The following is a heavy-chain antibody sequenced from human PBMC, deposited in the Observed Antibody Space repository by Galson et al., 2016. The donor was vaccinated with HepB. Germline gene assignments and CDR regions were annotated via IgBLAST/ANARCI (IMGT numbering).Heavy chain of an antibody. V-gene: IGHV3-21*01. J-gene: IGHJ4*02. D-gene: IGHD1-1*01. CDR1: GFTFRDYY. CDR2: ITTTSNYI. CDR3: ARPTFGANDPFDY. Sequence: SLRLSCAASGFTFRDYYMTWVRQAPGKGLDWVSSITTTSNYIYYADSVRGRFTISRDHAKHALLLQMNNLRVEDTAVYFCARPTFGANDPFDYRGRGTLVTVS.